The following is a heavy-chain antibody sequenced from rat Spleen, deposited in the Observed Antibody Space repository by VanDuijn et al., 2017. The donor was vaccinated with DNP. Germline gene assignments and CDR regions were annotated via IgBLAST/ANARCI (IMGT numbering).Heavy chain of an antibody. V-gene: IGHV5-31*01. CDR1: GFTFNKYW. CDR3: AEWGPHTVLTGN. J-gene: IGHJ2*01. Sequence: EVQLVESGGDLVQPGRSLKLSCVASGFTFNKYWMTWIRQVPGKGLEWVAAITSSGGSTYYPDSVKGRFTISRDNAKSTLYLQMESLRSEDTATYYCAEWGPHTVLTGNWGQGVMVTVSS. CDR2: ITSSGGST. D-gene: IGHD2-5*01.